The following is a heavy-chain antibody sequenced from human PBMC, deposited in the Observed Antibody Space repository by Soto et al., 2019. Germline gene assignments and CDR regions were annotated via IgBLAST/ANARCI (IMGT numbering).Heavy chain of an antibody. V-gene: IGHV3-23*01. CDR1: GFIFSDYA. D-gene: IGHD2-8*02. CDR2: ISGGGVAT. CDR3: AKGFWSYGSHAEY. J-gene: IGHJ4*02. Sequence: GGSLRLSCAASGFIFSDYAMSWVRQAPGKGLEWVSVISGGGVATYYADSVKGRFTISRDNSNSTLYVQMNSLRGEDTAVYYCAKGFWSYGSHAEYWGQGTLVTVSS.